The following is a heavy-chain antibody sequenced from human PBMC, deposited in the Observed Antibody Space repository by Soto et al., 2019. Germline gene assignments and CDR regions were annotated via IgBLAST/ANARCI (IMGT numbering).Heavy chain of an antibody. V-gene: IGHV1-3*01. D-gene: IGHD3-22*01. CDR3: ARGGATYYYDSSGYYDGLDY. Sequence: GASVKVSCKASGYTFTSYAMHWVRQAPGQRLEWMGWINAGNGNTKYSQKFQGRVTITRDTSASTAYMELSSLRSEDTAVYYCARGGATYYYDSSGYYDGLDYWGQGTLVTVS. J-gene: IGHJ4*02. CDR2: INAGNGNT. CDR1: GYTFTSYA.